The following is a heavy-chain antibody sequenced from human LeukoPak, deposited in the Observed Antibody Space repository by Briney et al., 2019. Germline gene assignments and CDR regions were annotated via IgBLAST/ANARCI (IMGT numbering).Heavy chain of an antibody. CDR3: ARGFTIFGVVPQSVDSDY. CDR2: INPNSGGT. CDR1: GYTFTGYY. V-gene: IGHV1-2*02. D-gene: IGHD3-3*01. Sequence: ASVKVSCKASGYTFTGYYMHWVRQAPGQGLEWMGWINPNSGGTNYAQKFQGRVTMTRDTSISTAYMELSRLRSDDTAVYYCARGFTIFGVVPQSVDSDYWGQGTLVTVSS. J-gene: IGHJ4*02.